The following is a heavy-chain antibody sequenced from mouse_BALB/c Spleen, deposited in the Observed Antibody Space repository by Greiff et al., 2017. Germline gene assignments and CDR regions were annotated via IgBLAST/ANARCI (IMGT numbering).Heavy chain of an antibody. V-gene: IGHV1-4*01. CDR1: GYTFTSYT. CDR2: INPSSGYT. Sequence: VQLQQSGAELARPGASVKMSCKASGYTFTSYTMHWVKQRPGQGLEWIGYINPSSGYTNYNQKFKDKATLTADKSSSTAYMQLSSLTSEDSAVYYCARRATVVAEAMDYWGQGTSVTVSS. J-gene: IGHJ4*01. D-gene: IGHD1-1*01. CDR3: ARRATVVAEAMDY.